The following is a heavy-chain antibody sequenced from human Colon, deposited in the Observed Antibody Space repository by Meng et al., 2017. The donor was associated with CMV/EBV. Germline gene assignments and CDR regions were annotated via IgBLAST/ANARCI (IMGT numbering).Heavy chain of an antibody. Sequence: ASVKVSCKASGYTFTSYGISWVRQAPGQGLEWVGWINTYDGHTRYAQNIQGRVTLTTDTSTSTAYMELRSLRSDDTAVYYCVKERSNWLENWGQGTVVTVSS. D-gene: IGHD1-1*01. CDR2: INTYDGHT. J-gene: IGHJ4*02. CDR3: VKERSNWLEN. V-gene: IGHV1-18*01. CDR1: GYTFTSYG.